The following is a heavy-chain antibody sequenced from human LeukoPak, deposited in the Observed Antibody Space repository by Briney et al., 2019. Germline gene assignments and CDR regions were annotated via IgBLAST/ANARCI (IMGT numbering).Heavy chain of an antibody. J-gene: IGHJ6*03. CDR2: IRYDGSIK. Sequence: PGGSLRLSCAASGFIFSSYGMHWVRQAPGKGLEWVAFIRYDGSIKYYADSVKGRFTISRDNSKNTLYLQMNSLRADDTAVYYCATPVPHGSDPSLYYYYMGVWGKGTTVTISS. CDR3: ATPVPHGSDPSLYYYYMGV. D-gene: IGHD3-10*01. CDR1: GFIFSSYG. V-gene: IGHV3-30*02.